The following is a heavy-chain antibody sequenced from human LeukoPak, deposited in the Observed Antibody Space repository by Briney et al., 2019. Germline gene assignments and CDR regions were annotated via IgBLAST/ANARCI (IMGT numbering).Heavy chain of an antibody. CDR1: GYTFSTYG. V-gene: IGHV1-18*01. J-gene: IGHJ4*02. D-gene: IGHD3-10*01. Sequence: ASVKVSCKASGYTFSTYGISWVRQAPGQGLEWMGWISAYNGNTLYAQKFQGRVTITRDTSASTAYMELSSLRSEDTAVYYCASEDYYGSGSYGYWGQGTLVTVSS. CDR2: ISAYNGNT. CDR3: ASEDYYGSGSYGY.